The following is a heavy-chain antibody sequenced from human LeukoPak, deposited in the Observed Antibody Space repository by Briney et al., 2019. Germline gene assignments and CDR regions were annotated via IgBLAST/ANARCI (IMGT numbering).Heavy chain of an antibody. J-gene: IGHJ4*02. CDR3: AREGSRQWLVLFGY. CDR2: INAGNGNT. Sequence: GASVKVSCKASGYTFTSCAMHWVRQAPGQRLEWMGWINAGNGNTKYSQKFQGRVTITRDTSASTAYMELSSLRSEDTAVYYCAREGSRQWLVLFGYWGQGTLVTVPS. CDR1: GYTFTSCA. V-gene: IGHV1-3*01. D-gene: IGHD6-19*01.